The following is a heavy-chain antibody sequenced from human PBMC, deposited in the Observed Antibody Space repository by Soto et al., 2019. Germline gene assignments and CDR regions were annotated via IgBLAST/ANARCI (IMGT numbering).Heavy chain of an antibody. D-gene: IGHD2-8*02. Sequence: QVQLQQWGAGLLKPSETLSLTCAVYGGSFSGYYWTWIRQPPGTGLEWIGEINHSGSTNYNPPLKSRVTISVDTSKNQFSLKLTSVTAAETAVYYCARDKITGLFDYWGQGTLVTVSS. CDR2: INHSGST. CDR1: GGSFSGYY. V-gene: IGHV4-34*01. J-gene: IGHJ4*02. CDR3: ARDKITGLFDY.